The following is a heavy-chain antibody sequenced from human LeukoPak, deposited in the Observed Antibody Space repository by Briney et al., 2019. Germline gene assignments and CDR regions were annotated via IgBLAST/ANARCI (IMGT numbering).Heavy chain of an antibody. V-gene: IGHV3-23*01. CDR2: IRGSGGST. J-gene: IGHJ6*03. CDR1: GFTFSDYY. CDR3: AKGAVGSLDYYFYMGV. Sequence: GGSLRLSCAASGFTFSDYYMSWIRQAPGKGLEWVSTIRGSGGSTYTADSVKGRFIISRDNSKNMLYIQMNSLRAEDTAVYYCAKGAVGSLDYYFYMGVWGKGTTVTVSS. D-gene: IGHD1-1*01.